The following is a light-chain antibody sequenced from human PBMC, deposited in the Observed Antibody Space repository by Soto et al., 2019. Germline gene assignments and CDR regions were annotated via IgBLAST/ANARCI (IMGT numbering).Light chain of an antibody. J-gene: IGLJ1*01. CDR3: SAYTVSRTYV. Sequence: QSALTQPASVSGSPGQSITISCTGTSSDVGAYNFVSWHQQLPGKAPKLMIYNVYDRPSGISYRFSGSKSGNTASLTISGLQGEDEADYYCSAYTVSRTYVFGTGTKLTVL. V-gene: IGLV2-14*03. CDR2: NVY. CDR1: SSDVGAYNF.